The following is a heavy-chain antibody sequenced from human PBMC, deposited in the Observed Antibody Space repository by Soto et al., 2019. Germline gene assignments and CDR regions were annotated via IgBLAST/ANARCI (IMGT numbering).Heavy chain of an antibody. Sequence: SETLSLTCAVYGGSFSGYYWSWIRQPPGKGLEWIGEINHSGSTNYNPSLKSRVTISVDTSKNQFSLKLSSVTAADTAVYYCARGLGPGGARMNWFDPWGQGTLVTVSS. CDR1: GGSFSGYY. V-gene: IGHV4-34*01. D-gene: IGHD3-10*01. J-gene: IGHJ5*02. CDR3: ARGLGPGGARMNWFDP. CDR2: INHSGST.